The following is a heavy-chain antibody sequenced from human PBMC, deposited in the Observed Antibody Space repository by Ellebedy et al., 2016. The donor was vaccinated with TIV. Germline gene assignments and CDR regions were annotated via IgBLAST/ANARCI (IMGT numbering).Heavy chain of an antibody. J-gene: IGHJ4*02. V-gene: IGHV3-21*01. CDR3: ARRVSVWYPFIDY. CDR2: ISSSSSYI. CDR1: GFTFSSYS. D-gene: IGHD6-19*01. Sequence: GESLKISCAASGFTFSSYSMNWVRQAPGKGLEWVSSISSSSSYIYYAESVKGRFTISRDNAKNSLYLQMNSLRAEDTAVYYCARRVSVWYPFIDYWGQGTLVTVSS.